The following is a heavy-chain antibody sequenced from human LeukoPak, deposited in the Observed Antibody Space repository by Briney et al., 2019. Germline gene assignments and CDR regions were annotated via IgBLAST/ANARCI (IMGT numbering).Heavy chain of an antibody. CDR1: GGSISNYY. V-gene: IGHV4-59*08. D-gene: IGHD6-13*01. CDR3: ARYSSSVLATGGTSRWFDP. J-gene: IGHJ5*02. CDR2: IYSSGST. Sequence: SETLSLTCTVSGGSISNYYWSWIRQPPGKGLEWIGYIYSSGSTNYNPSLKSGVTISVDTSKNQFSLRLSSVTAADTAVYYCARYSSSVLATGGTSRWFDPWGQGTLVTVSS.